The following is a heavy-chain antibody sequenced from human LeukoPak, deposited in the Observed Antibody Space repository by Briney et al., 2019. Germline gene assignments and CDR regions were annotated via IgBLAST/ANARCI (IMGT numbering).Heavy chain of an antibody. Sequence: SETLSLTCTVSGGSISSYYWSWIRQPPGKGLEWIGYIYYSGSTNYNPSLKSRVTISVDTSKNQFSLKLSSVTAADTAVYYCARGGRSYYDFWSGSSAYNWFDPWGQGTLVTVSS. CDR1: GGSISSYY. CDR3: ARGGRSYYDFWSGSSAYNWFDP. D-gene: IGHD3-3*01. V-gene: IGHV4-59*01. J-gene: IGHJ5*02. CDR2: IYYSGST.